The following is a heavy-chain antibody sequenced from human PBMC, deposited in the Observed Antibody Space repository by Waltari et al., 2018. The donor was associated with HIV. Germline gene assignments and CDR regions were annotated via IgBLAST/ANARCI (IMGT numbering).Heavy chain of an antibody. Sequence: DPRLVTPSETLSLICSVSGVSITSSVHYWGWIRQPPGKGLEWIGSISDSGSTYYSPSLKSRVIISLDTSKNQFSLNLNSMTAADTAIYYCARGAYSGSYVPHFFDYWGHGTLVTVSS. V-gene: IGHV4-39*07. CDR3: ARGAYSGSYVPHFFDY. CDR1: GVSITSSVHY. CDR2: ISDSGST. D-gene: IGHD1-26*01. J-gene: IGHJ4*03.